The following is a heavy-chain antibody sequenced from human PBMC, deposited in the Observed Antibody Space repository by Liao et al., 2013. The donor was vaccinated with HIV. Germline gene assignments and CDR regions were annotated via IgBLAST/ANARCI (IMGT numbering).Heavy chain of an antibody. CDR2: INHSGKT. Sequence: QVQLQQWGAGLLKPSETLSLTCRVYGGYFSDNYWSWIRQSPGKGLEWIGEINHSGKTNYNPSLKSRVIISIDTSKNQFSLKLSSVTAADTAVYYCARWDYFDRSSFDYWGQGTLVTVSS. V-gene: IGHV4-34*01. J-gene: IGHJ4*02. CDR1: GGYFSDNY. D-gene: IGHD3-22*01. CDR3: ARWDYFDRSSFDY.